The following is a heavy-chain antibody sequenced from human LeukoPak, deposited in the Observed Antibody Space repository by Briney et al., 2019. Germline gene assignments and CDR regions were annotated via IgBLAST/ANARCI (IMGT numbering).Heavy chain of an antibody. CDR2: ISSSGSTI. V-gene: IGHV3-11*04. CDR3: ARASTIFGVVTPSYYYYHMDV. D-gene: IGHD3-3*01. J-gene: IGHJ6*03. CDR1: GFTFSDYY. Sequence: GGSLRLPCAASGFTFSDYYMSWIRQAPGKGLEWVSYISSSGSTIYYADSVKGRFTISRDNAKNSLYLQMNSLRAEDTAVYYCARASTIFGVVTPSYYYYHMDVWGKGTTVTVSS.